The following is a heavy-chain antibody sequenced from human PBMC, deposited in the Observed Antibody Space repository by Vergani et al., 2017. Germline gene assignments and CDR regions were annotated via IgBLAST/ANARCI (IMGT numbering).Heavy chain of an antibody. CDR1: GGTFSSYA. CDR2: IIPIFGTA. J-gene: IGHJ5*02. D-gene: IGHD2-2*02. Sequence: QVQLVQSGAEVKKPGSSVKVSCKASGGTFSSYAISWVRQAPGQGLEWMGGIIPIFGTANYAQKFQGRVTITAEESTSTAYMELSSLRSEDTAVYYCARGAASVVVPAAISGWFDPWGQGTLVTVSS. V-gene: IGHV1-69*01. CDR3: ARGAASVVVPAAISGWFDP.